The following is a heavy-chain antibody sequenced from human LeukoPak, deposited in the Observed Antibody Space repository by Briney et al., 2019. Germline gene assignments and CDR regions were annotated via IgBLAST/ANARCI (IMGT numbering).Heavy chain of an antibody. J-gene: IGHJ6*04. Sequence: PGGSLRLSCAASGFTFSSYWMSSVRQAPGKGLEWVANIKQGGSEKYYVDSVKGRFTISRDNAKNSLYLQMNSLRAEDTAVYYCARDSVRGVFYRRSLSKLDVWGKGPTVTVSS. CDR1: GFTFSSYW. V-gene: IGHV3-7*03. CDR2: IKQGGSEK. D-gene: IGHD3-10*01. CDR3: ARDSVRGVFYRRSLSKLDV.